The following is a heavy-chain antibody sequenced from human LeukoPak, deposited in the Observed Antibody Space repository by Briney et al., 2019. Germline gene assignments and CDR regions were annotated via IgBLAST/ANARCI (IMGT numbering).Heavy chain of an antibody. D-gene: IGHD1-14*01. V-gene: IGHV3-21*01. Sequence: PGGSLRLSCAASGFTFSTYSMNWVRHAPGEGLEWVSSISSSSSYIYYADSVKRRFTISTDNAKNSLYLQMNSFTAEDTTVYYCAKDVPGFDYSGQGNLVTVSS. CDR2: ISSSSSYI. CDR3: AKDVPGFDY. J-gene: IGHJ4*02. CDR1: GFTFSTYS.